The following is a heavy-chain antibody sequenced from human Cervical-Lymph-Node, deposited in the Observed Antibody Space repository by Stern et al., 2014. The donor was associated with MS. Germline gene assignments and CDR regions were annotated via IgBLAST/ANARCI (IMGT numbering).Heavy chain of an antibody. D-gene: IGHD2-21*02. J-gene: IGHJ6*02. CDR2: IYPYRGST. CDR3: FQGKVTMTRDTSISTAYMELSRLRSDDTAIYYCAREGPRYGMDV. Sequence: VQLVESGAEVKKPGASVKVSCKASGYTFTGYYMNWVRQAPGQGLEWMGRIYPYRGSTTYAEEIKGRVTMNTDPFHRAAFMEQINPNSGDTSYAQKFQGKVTMTRDTSISTAYMELSRLRSDDTAIYYCAREGPRYGMDVWGQGTTVTVSS. V-gene: IGHV1-2*05. CDR1: GYTFTGYY.